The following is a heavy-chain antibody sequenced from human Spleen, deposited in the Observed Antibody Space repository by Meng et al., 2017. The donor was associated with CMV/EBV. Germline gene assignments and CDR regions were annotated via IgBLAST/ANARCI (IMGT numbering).Heavy chain of an antibody. D-gene: IGHD3-22*01. CDR1: YW. Sequence: YWMSWVRQAPGKGLEWVARIKQDADEKDYVDSVKGRFIISRDNAKKTVYLQMNSLRADDTAVYYCARYHYDSSGYYYGRSPSSPDHWGQGTLVTVSS. J-gene: IGHJ4*02. V-gene: IGHV3-7*01. CDR2: IKQDADEK. CDR3: ARYHYDSSGYYYGRSPSSPDH.